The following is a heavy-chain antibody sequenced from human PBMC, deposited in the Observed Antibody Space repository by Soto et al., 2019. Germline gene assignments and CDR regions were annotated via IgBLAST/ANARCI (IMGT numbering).Heavy chain of an antibody. CDR3: AKGDPVSRSSPNWLDP. CDR1: GFTFSSYA. CDR2: ISGSVGST. D-gene: IGHD3-16*01. Sequence: EVQLLESGGGLVQPGGSLRLSCAASGFTFSSYAMSWVRQALGKGLEWVSSISGSVGSTYYADSVKGRFHISRDNSKNTLYLQMNSQRAEDTAVYYCAKGDPVSRSSPNWLDPLGQGTLVSVSS. J-gene: IGHJ5*02. V-gene: IGHV3-23*01.